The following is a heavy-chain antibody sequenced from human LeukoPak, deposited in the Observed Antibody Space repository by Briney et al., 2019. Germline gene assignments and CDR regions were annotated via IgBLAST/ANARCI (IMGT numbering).Heavy chain of an antibody. J-gene: IGHJ6*03. Sequence: PSVTLSLTCTVSGGSISSYYWSWIRQPPGKGLEWIGYIYYSGSTNYNPSLKSRVTISVDTSKNQFSLKLSSVTAADTAVYYCARVLGHYYYYMDVWGKGTTVTVSS. CDR2: IYYSGST. V-gene: IGHV4-59*08. CDR1: GGSISSYY. CDR3: ARVLGHYYYYMDV.